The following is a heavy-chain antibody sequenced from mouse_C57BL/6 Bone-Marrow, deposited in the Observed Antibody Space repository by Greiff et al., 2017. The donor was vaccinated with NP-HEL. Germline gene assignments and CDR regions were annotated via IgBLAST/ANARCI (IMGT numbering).Heavy chain of an antibody. J-gene: IGHJ2*01. Sequence: VKLQESGAELVRPGASVTLSCKASGYTFTDYEMHWVKQTPVHGLEWIGAIDPETGGTAYNQKFKGKAILTADKSSSTAYMELRSLTSEDSAVYYCTRSIYYDYDGRDYWGQGTTLTVSS. D-gene: IGHD2-4*01. CDR3: TRSIYYDYDGRDY. CDR2: IDPETGGT. V-gene: IGHV1-15*01. CDR1: GYTFTDYE.